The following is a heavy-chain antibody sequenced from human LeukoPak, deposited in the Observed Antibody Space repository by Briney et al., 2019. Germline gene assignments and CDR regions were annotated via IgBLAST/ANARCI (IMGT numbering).Heavy chain of an antibody. D-gene: IGHD1-14*01. Sequence: GGSLRLSCAASGFTFSNAWMSWVRQAPGKGLEWVSSISSSSSYIYYADSVKGRFAISRDNAKNSLYLQMNSLRAEDTALYYCAKQTESNHGPNYYYYGMDVWGQGTTVTVSS. CDR1: GFTFSNAW. J-gene: IGHJ6*02. CDR3: AKQTESNHGPNYYYYGMDV. V-gene: IGHV3-21*04. CDR2: ISSSSSYI.